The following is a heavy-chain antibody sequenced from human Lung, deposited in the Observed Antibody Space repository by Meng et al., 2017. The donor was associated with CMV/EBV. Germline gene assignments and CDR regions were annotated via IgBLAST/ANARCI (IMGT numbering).Heavy chain of an antibody. J-gene: IGHJ4*02. CDR2: MNPNSGNT. CDR1: GYTFTSYD. V-gene: IGHV1-8*03. CDR3: AREDDFGGHYPD. Sequence: ASVXVSCKASGYTFTSYDINWVRQATGQGLEWMGWMNPNSGNTGYAQKFQGRVTFTWDTSIGTAYMELSSLRSEDTAMYYCAREDDFGGHYPDWGQGTLVTVSS. D-gene: IGHD4/OR15-4a*01.